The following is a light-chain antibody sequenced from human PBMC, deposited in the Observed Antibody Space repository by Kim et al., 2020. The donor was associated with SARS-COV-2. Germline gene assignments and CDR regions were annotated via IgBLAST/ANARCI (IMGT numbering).Light chain of an antibody. V-gene: IGLV2-8*01. Sequence: QSALTQPPSASGSPGQSVTISCTGTSSDIGAFDYVSWYQQHPGQAPTLIIYEVSKRPSGVPDRFSGSKSGNTASLTVSGLQADDEADYYCYSYAGYNTVVFGGGTKLTVL. CDR2: EVS. CDR1: SSDIGAFDY. J-gene: IGLJ2*01. CDR3: YSYAGYNTVV.